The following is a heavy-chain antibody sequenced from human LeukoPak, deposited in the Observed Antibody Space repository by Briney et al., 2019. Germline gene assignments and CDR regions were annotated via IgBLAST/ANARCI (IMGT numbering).Heavy chain of an antibody. D-gene: IGHD3-3*01. J-gene: IGHJ6*03. CDR3: AKDGSFFYYYMDV. Sequence: GGSLRLSCAASGFTFSSYGMHWVRQAPGKGLEWVAFIRYDGSNKYYADSVKGRFTISRDNSKNTLYLQMNSLRAEDTAVYYCAKDGSFFYYYMDVWVKGTTVTVSS. V-gene: IGHV3-30*02. CDR1: GFTFSSYG. CDR2: IRYDGSNK.